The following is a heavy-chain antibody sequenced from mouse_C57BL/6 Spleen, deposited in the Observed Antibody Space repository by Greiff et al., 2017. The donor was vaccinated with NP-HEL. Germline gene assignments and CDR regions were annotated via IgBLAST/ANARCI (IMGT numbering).Heavy chain of an antibody. J-gene: IGHJ1*03. Sequence: EVQLQQSGPELVKPGASVKISCKASGYSFTGYYMNWVKQSPEKSLEWIGEINPSTGGTTYNQKFKAKATLTVDKSSSTAYMQLKSLTSEDSAVYYCARPPYYSNWGWYFDVWGTGTTVTVSS. D-gene: IGHD2-5*01. CDR2: INPSTGGT. CDR1: GYSFTGYY. CDR3: ARPPYYSNWGWYFDV. V-gene: IGHV1-42*01.